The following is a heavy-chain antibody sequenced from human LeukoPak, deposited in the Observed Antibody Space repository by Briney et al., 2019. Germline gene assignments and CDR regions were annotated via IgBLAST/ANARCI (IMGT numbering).Heavy chain of an antibody. CDR1: GFTFSSYA. J-gene: IGHJ4*02. Sequence: GGSLRLSCSASGFTFSSYAMYWVRQAPGKGLEYASAISSNGGSTYYADSVKGRFTISRDNSMNTLYLQMSSLRVEDTAVYYCVKDRAKMLRGALDYWGQGTLVTVSS. CDR2: ISSNGGST. V-gene: IGHV3-64D*06. CDR3: VKDRAKMLRGALDY. D-gene: IGHD3-10*01.